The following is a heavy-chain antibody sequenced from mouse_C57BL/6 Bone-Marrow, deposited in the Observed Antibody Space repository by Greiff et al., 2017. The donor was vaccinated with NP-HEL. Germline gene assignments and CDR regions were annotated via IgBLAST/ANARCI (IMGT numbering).Heavy chain of an antibody. V-gene: IGHV5-17*01. D-gene: IGHD1-1*01. Sequence: EVQRVESGGGLVKPGGSLKLSCAASGFTFSDYGMHWVRQAPEKGLEWVAYISSGRSTIYYADTVKGRFTIASDNAKNTLFLQMTSLRSEDTAMYYGARGLVAHWYFDVWGTGTTVTVSS. J-gene: IGHJ1*03. CDR1: GFTFSDYG. CDR2: ISSGRSTI. CDR3: ARGLVAHWYFDV.